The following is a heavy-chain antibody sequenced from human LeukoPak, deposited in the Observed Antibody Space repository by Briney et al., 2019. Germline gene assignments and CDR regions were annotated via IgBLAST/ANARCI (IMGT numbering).Heavy chain of an antibody. J-gene: IGHJ5*02. V-gene: IGHV4-59*01. D-gene: IGHD6-13*01. CDR1: GGSISSYY. CDR3: ARGARVGIAAAGILFDP. Sequence: PSETLSLTCTVSGGSISSYYWSWIRQPPGKGLEWIGYIYYSGSTNYNPSLKSRVTISVDTSKNQFSLKLSSVTAADTAVYYCARGARVGIAAAGILFDPWGQGTLVTVSP. CDR2: IYYSGST.